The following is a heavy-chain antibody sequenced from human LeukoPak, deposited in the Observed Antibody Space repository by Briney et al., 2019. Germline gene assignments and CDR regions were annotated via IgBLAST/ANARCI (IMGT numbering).Heavy chain of an antibody. J-gene: IGHJ4*02. Sequence: SETLSLTCTVSGYSISSGYYWGWIRQPPGKGLEWIGEINHSGSTNYNPSLKSRVTISVDTSKNQFSLKLSSVTAADTAVYYCARRPGYCSSTSCQNFDYWGQGTLVTVSS. CDR1: GYSISSGYY. CDR2: INHSGST. D-gene: IGHD2-2*01. V-gene: IGHV4-38-2*02. CDR3: ARRPGYCSSTSCQNFDY.